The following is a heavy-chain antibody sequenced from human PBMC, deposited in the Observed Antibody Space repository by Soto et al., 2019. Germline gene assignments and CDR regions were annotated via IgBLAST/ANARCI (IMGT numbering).Heavy chain of an antibody. Sequence: GGSLRLSCAASGFTFSSYAMSWVRQAPGKGLEWVSAISGSGVSTYYADSVKGRFTISRDNSKNTLYLQMNSLRAEDTAVYYCAKGPLVGANIWWFDPRGQGTLVTVSS. J-gene: IGHJ5*02. CDR1: GFTFSSYA. V-gene: IGHV3-23*01. D-gene: IGHD3-10*01. CDR2: ISGSGVST. CDR3: AKGPLVGANIWWFDP.